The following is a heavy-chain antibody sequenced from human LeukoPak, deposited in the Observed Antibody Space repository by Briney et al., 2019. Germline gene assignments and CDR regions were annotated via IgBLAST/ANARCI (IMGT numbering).Heavy chain of an antibody. V-gene: IGHV4-39*01. J-gene: IGHJ4*02. Sequence: SETLSLTCTVSGGSISSTSYYWAWIRQPPGKGLEWIGSFYYSGSTYYNPSLKSRVTISVDTSKNHFSLKLSSVTAADTAVYYCARQPHTIAAPGDYWDQGTLVTVSS. CDR3: ARQPHTIAAPGDY. CDR2: FYYSGST. D-gene: IGHD6-13*01. CDR1: GGSISSTSYY.